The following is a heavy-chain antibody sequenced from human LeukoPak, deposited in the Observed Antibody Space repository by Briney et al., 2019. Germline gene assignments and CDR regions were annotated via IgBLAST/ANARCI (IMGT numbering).Heavy chain of an antibody. CDR3: ARHRPNDVDLYYFDS. D-gene: IGHD6-6*01. CDR1: GFSFISYW. V-gene: IGHV5-51*01. Sequence: GESLKISCKGSGFSFISYWIGWARQMPGKGLEWMGIIYPGDSDTRYSPSFQGQVTISADKSISTAYLQWSSLKASDTAMYYCARHRPNDVDLYYFDSWGQGTLVTVSS. J-gene: IGHJ4*02. CDR2: IYPGDSDT.